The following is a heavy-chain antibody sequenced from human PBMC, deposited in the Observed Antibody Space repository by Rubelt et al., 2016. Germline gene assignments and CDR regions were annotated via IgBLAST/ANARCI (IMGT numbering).Heavy chain of an antibody. CDR1: GYTFTSYG. V-gene: IGHV1-18*01. J-gene: IGHJ5*02. CDR2: IRPYNGNT. Sequence: QVQLVQSGAEVKKPGASVKVSCKASGYTFTSYGISWVRQAPGPGLEWMGWIRPYNGNTNYAQKLQGRVTMTTDTSTSTAYMELRSRRSDDTAVYYCASMYSSSWYRGWFDPWGQGTLVTVSS. CDR3: ASMYSSSWYRGWFDP. D-gene: IGHD6-13*01.